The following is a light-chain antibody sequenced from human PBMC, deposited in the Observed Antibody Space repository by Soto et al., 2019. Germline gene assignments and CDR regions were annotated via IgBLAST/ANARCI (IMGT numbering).Light chain of an antibody. CDR3: QQRGSWPPSIT. V-gene: IGKV3-11*01. CDR2: DAS. CDR1: QSVSHA. Sequence: EVVLTQSPATLSLSPGDRATLSCRASQSVSHALAWYQQKPGQAPRLLIHDASSRATGIPARFSGSGSETDFTLTISSLEPEDFAVYYCQQRGSWPPSITIGQGTRLEIK. J-gene: IGKJ5*01.